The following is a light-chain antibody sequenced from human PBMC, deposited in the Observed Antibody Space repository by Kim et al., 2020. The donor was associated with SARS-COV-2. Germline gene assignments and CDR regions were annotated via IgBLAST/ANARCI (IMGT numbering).Light chain of an antibody. CDR2: DDN. J-gene: IGLJ1*01. V-gene: IGLV3-10*01. CDR3: YSTDSSGNHGV. Sequence: QGQTARITCSGDALPRKYAYWYQQKSGQAPVLVICDDNKRPSGIPERFSGPNSGTMATLTISGAQVEDEADYFCYSTDSSGNHGVFGTGTKVTVL. CDR1: ALPRKY.